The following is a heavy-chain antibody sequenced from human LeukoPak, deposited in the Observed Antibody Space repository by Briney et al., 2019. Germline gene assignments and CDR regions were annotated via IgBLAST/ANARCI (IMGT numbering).Heavy chain of an antibody. CDR1: GYTFTSYG. D-gene: IGHD5-18*01. CDR3: AKVDTAMAPSDY. V-gene: IGHV1-18*01. Sequence: ASAKVSCKASGYTFTSYGISWVRQAPGQGLEWMGWISAYNGNTNYAQKLQGRVTMTTDTSTSTANMELRSLRSDDTAVYYCAKVDTAMAPSDYWGQGTLVTVTS. CDR2: ISAYNGNT. J-gene: IGHJ4*02.